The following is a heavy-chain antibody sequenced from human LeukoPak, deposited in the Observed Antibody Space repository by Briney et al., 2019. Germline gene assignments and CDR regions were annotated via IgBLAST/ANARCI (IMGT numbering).Heavy chain of an antibody. Sequence: PGGSLRLSCAASGLSVRSNYISWVRQAPGKGLEWVSMIYSDGSIFHADSVKGRFTMSRDNSRNTLDLQMNSLRVEDTAVYFCARDRRRLRGMNGDGDAFDIWGQGTMVTVSS. D-gene: IGHD1-1*01. CDR2: IYSDGSI. CDR3: ARDRRRLRGMNGDGDAFDI. V-gene: IGHV3-53*01. CDR1: GLSVRSNY. J-gene: IGHJ3*02.